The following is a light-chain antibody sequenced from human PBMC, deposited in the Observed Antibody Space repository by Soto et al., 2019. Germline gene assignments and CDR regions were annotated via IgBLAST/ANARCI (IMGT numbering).Light chain of an antibody. J-gene: IGLJ3*02. CDR3: CSYTSTNSRV. V-gene: IGLV2-14*01. Sequence: QSVLTQPASMSGSPGQSITISCTGTSNDVGGYNYVSWYQQHPGKAPKLMIFEVSNRPSGVSNRISGSKSGNTASLTISGLQAEDEAYYYCCSYTSTNSRVFGGGTKLTVL. CDR1: SNDVGGYNY. CDR2: EVS.